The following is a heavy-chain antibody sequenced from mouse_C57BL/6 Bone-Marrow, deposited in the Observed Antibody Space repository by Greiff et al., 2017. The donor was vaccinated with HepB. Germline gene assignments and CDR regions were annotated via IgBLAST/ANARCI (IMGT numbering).Heavy chain of an antibody. J-gene: IGHJ3*01. D-gene: IGHD2-2*01. CDR1: GYTFTSYG. CDR3: AREGWLRPFAY. CDR2: IYPRSGNT. Sequence: QVQLQQSGAELARPGASVKLSCKASGYTFTSYGISWVKQRTGQGLEWIGEIYPRSGNTYYNEKFKGKATLTADKSSSTAYMELRSLTSEDSAVYFCAREGWLRPFAYWGQGTLVTVSA. V-gene: IGHV1-81*01.